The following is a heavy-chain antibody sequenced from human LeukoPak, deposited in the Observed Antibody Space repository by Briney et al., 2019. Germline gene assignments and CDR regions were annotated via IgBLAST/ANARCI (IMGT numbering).Heavy chain of an antibody. J-gene: IGHJ4*02. V-gene: IGHV3-30*18. CDR3: AKSWSYYDSSGYDTPGDY. CDR1: GFTFSSYG. Sequence: PGRSLRLSCAASGFTFSSYGMHWVRQAPGKGLEWVAVISYDGSNKYYADSVKGRFTISRDNSKNTLYLQMNSLRAEDTAVYYCAKSWSYYDSSGYDTPGDYWGQGTLVTVSS. D-gene: IGHD3-22*01. CDR2: ISYDGSNK.